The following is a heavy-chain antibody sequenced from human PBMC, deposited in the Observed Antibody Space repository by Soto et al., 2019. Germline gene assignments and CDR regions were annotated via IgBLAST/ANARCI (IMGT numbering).Heavy chain of an antibody. V-gene: IGHV3-48*01. CDR3: AQSSGLDY. CDR1: GLPFSSYS. CDR2: ISSSSSTI. D-gene: IGHD6-19*01. Sequence: GGSPRLSCAASGLPFSSYSMNWVRQAPGKGLEWVSYISSSSSTIYYADSVKGRFTISRDNAKNSLYLQMNSLRAEDTAVYYCAQSSGLDYWGQGTLVAVSS. J-gene: IGHJ4*02.